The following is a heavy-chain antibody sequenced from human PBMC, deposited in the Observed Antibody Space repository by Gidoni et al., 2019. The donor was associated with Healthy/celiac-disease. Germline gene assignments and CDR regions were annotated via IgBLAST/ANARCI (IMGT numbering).Heavy chain of an antibody. D-gene: IGHD5-18*01. J-gene: IGHJ5*02. Sequence: EVQLVESGGGLIQPGGSLRLSCAASGFTVSSNYMSGVRQAPGKGLEWVSVIYSGGSTYYADSVKGRFTISRDNSKNTLYLQMNSLRAEDTAVYYCARVIRSAGYRDWFDPWGQGTLVTVSS. CDR3: ARVIRSAGYRDWFDP. V-gene: IGHV3-53*01. CDR2: IYSGGST. CDR1: GFTVSSNY.